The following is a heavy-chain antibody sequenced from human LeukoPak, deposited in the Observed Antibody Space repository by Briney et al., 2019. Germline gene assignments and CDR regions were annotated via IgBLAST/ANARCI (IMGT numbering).Heavy chain of an antibody. CDR2: ISSNGGST. Sequence: PGGSLRLSWAVSGSTFSSSSMYWVRQAPGKGLEDVSAISSNGGSTYYANSVKGRFTISRDNSKNTLYLQMGSLRGEDMAVYYCDREVNWRLHYWGQGTLVTVSS. J-gene: IGHJ4*02. CDR3: DREVNWRLHY. D-gene: IGHD1-1*01. V-gene: IGHV3-64*01. CDR1: GSTFSSSS.